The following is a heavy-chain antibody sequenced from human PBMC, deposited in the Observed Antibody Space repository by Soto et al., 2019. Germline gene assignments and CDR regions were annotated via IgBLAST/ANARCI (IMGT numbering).Heavy chain of an antibody. J-gene: IGHJ6*02. D-gene: IGHD1-26*01. CDR1: GFTSRNYW. Sequence: AGSLRLSCAASGFTSRNYWMSWFRQAPGKGLEWVANIKQDGSEKFYAESVKGRFTSSRDNSKNVLYLEMKRLRVEDTAVYYCAKYSGSFPVFNGLSVWGQGTTVTVSS. CDR2: IKQDGSEK. CDR3: AKYSGSFPVFNGLSV. V-gene: IGHV3-7*03.